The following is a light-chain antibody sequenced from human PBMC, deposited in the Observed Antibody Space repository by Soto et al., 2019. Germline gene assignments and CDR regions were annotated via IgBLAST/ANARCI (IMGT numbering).Light chain of an antibody. J-gene: IGLJ3*02. CDR3: GTWDSSLSAWV. CDR2: DNN. Sequence: QSVLTQPPSVSAAPGQTVTISCTGSSSNIGNNYVSWYQQLPGTAPKLLIYDNNKRPSGIPDRFSGSKSGTSATLGITGLQTGDEADYYCGTWDSSLSAWVFGGGTQLT. CDR1: SSNIGNNY. V-gene: IGLV1-51*01.